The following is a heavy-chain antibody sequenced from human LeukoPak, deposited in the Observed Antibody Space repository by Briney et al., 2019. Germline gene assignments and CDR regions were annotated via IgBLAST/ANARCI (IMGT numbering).Heavy chain of an antibody. CDR2: IYYSGST. J-gene: IGHJ4*02. D-gene: IGHD3-3*01. Sequence: SETLSLTCTVSGGSISSSSYYWGWIRQPPGKGLEWIGSIYYSGSTYYDPSLKSRVTISVDTSKNQFSLKLSSVTAADTAVYYCARLRDDFWSGYSYRYFDYWGQGTPVTVSS. CDR1: GGSISSSSYY. V-gene: IGHV4-39*01. CDR3: ARLRDDFWSGYSYRYFDY.